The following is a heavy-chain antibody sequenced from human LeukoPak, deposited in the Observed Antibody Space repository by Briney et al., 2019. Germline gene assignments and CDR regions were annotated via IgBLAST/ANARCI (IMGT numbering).Heavy chain of an antibody. D-gene: IGHD3-10*01. V-gene: IGHV4-31*03. J-gene: IGHJ4*02. CDR3: ARSSPYTGYFDY. Sequence: PSETPSLTCTVSGGSISSGGYYWSWIRQHPGKGLEWIGYIYYSGSTYYNPSLKSRVTISVDTSKNQFSLKLSSVTAADTAVHYCARSSPYTGYFDYWGQGTLVTVSS. CDR1: GGSISSGGYY. CDR2: IYYSGST.